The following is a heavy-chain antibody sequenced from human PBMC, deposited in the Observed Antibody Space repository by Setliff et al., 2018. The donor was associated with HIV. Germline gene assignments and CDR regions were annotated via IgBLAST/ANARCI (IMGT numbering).Heavy chain of an antibody. J-gene: IGHJ4*02. CDR3: ARGGRKDLADN. D-gene: IGHD3-16*01. V-gene: IGHV4-31*11. Sequence: PSETLSLTCGVSGASITSGGYFWIWIRQHPGEGLEWIGYIYTSGTTNYNPSLKSRVTISLDTSKNQFSLTLTSVTVADTAVYYCARGGRKDLADNWGQGTLVTVSS. CDR1: GASITSGGYF. CDR2: IYTSGTT.